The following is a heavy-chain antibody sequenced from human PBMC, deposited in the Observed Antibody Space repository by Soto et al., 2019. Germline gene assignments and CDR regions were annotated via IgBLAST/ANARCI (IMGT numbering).Heavy chain of an antibody. D-gene: IGHD3-3*01. V-gene: IGHV1-2*04. CDR3: AREITIFGVALSPFDI. CDR1: GYTFTGYY. CDR2: INPNSGGT. Sequence: ASVKVSCKASGYTFTGYYMHWVRQAPGQGLEWMGWINPNSGGTNYAQKFQGWVTMTRDTSISTAYVELRSLRSDDTAVYYCAREITIFGVALSPFDIWGQGTMVTVSS. J-gene: IGHJ3*02.